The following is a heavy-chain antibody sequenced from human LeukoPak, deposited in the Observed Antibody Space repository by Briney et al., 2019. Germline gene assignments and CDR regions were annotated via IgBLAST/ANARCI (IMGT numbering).Heavy chain of an antibody. Sequence: SETLSLTCTVSGGSISSYYWSWIRQPPGKGLEWIGYIYTSGSTNYNPSLKSRVTISVDTSKNQFSLKLSSVTAADTAVYYCARYERLAAAGTLGLDVWGKGTTVTVSS. D-gene: IGHD6-13*01. CDR1: GGSISSYY. J-gene: IGHJ6*04. CDR3: ARYERLAAAGTLGLDV. V-gene: IGHV4-4*09. CDR2: IYTSGST.